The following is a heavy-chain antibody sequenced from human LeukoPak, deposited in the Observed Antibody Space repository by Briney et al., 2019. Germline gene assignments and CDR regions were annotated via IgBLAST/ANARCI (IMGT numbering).Heavy chain of an antibody. J-gene: IGHJ6*03. CDR1: GFTFDEYA. CDR3: ASLMIVDNYYYYYYMDV. Sequence: PGGSLRLSCAASGFTFDEYAMNWVRQAPGKGLEWVSGISWNGDSTDYEDSVKGRFTISRDNAKKSLYLQMNSLRAEDTAVYYCASLMIVDNYYYYYYMDVWGKGTTVTISS. CDR2: ISWNGDST. V-gene: IGHV3-20*04. D-gene: IGHD3-22*01.